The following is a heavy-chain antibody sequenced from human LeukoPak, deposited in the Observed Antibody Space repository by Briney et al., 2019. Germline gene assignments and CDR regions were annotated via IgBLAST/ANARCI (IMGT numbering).Heavy chain of an antibody. CDR1: GFTFSNYA. CDR2: ISWDGGST. Sequence: PGGSLRLSCAASGFTFSNYAMTWVRQAPGKGLEWVSLISWDGGSTYYADSVKGRFTISRDNSKNSLYLQMNSLRAEDTAVYYCARDRANAPFDYWGQGTLVTVSS. V-gene: IGHV3-43*02. J-gene: IGHJ4*02. D-gene: IGHD1-26*01. CDR3: ARDRANAPFDY.